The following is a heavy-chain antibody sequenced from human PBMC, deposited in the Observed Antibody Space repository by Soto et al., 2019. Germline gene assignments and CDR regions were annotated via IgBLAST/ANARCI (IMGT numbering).Heavy chain of an antibody. D-gene: IGHD4-17*01. CDR1: GFTFSSYA. CDR2: ISGSGGST. Sequence: PGGSLSLSCAASGFTFSSYAMSWVRQAPGKGLEWVSAISGSGGSTYYAGSVKGRFTISRDNSKNTLYLQMNSLRAEDTAVYYCAKRHDYGDLIYYYYMDVWGKGTTVTVSS. CDR3: AKRHDYGDLIYYYYMDV. J-gene: IGHJ6*03. V-gene: IGHV3-23*01.